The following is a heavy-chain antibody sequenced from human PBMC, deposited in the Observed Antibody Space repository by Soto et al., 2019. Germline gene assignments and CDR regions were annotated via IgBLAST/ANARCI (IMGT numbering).Heavy chain of an antibody. CDR1: GGSISSDDYY. Sequence: PSETLSLTCTVSGGSISSDDYYWSWIRQPPGKGLEWIGYIYYSGRTDYNPSLKSRVIISIDTSKNQFSLNLSSVSAADTAVYYCARDRSNSPDYFDYWGQGTLVTVSS. J-gene: IGHJ4*02. V-gene: IGHV4-30-4*01. D-gene: IGHD6-6*01. CDR2: IYYSGRT. CDR3: ARDRSNSPDYFDY.